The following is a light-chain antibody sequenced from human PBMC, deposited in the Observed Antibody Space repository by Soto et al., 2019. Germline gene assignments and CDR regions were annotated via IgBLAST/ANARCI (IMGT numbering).Light chain of an antibody. CDR1: SSDVGGYNY. CDR3: CSHAGSYTYV. J-gene: IGLJ1*01. V-gene: IGLV2-11*01. CDR2: DVT. Sequence: QSALTQPRSVSGSPGQSLTISCTGTSSDVGGYNYVSWYQQYPGKVPKLMIYDVTKRPSGVPDRFSGSKSGNTASLTSSGLQAEDEADYYCCSHAGSYTYVFGTGTKLTVL.